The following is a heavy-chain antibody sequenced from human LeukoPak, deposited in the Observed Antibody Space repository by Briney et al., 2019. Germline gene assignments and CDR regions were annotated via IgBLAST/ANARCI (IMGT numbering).Heavy chain of an antibody. Sequence: GGSLRLSCAASGFTFSSYEMNWVRQAPGKGLEWVSYISSSGSTIYYADSVKGRFTITRDNAKNSLYLQVNSLRAEDTAVYYCARAGRGDDYGDYYFDYWGQGTLVTVSS. CDR2: ISSSGSTI. J-gene: IGHJ4*02. CDR1: GFTFSSYE. D-gene: IGHD4-17*01. CDR3: ARAGRGDDYGDYYFDY. V-gene: IGHV3-48*03.